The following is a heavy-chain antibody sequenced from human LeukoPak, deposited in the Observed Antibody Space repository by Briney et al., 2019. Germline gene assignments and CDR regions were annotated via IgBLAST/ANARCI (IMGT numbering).Heavy chain of an antibody. CDR2: YSGRSTNT. CDR3: ARGDFGAHYYGLDV. V-gene: IGHV3-23*01. CDR1: GFTFSSYA. J-gene: IGHJ6*02. D-gene: IGHD4-17*01. Sequence: GGSLRLSCVASGFTFSSYAMYWARHAPGKGLEWVSAYSGRSTNTYYADSVKGRFTISRDNSKNTLYLQMDSLRGEDTAVYFCARGDFGAHYYGLDVWGQGTTVTVSS.